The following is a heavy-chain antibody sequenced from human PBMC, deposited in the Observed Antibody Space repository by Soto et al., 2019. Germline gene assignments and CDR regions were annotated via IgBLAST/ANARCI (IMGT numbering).Heavy chain of an antibody. CDR1: DGPYSAYI. Sequence: SGTLYLTGVEYDGPYSAYISCAVLQPPGQGLEWIGEIEHNGNNNINPSLKSRVTLSVDTSKNQISLTRTSVTAADTAVDDCARDFRYFPYWCQGTQVT. D-gene: IGHD3-9*01. CDR2: IEHNGNN. J-gene: IGHJ4*02. CDR3: ARDFRYFPY. V-gene: IGHV4-34*01.